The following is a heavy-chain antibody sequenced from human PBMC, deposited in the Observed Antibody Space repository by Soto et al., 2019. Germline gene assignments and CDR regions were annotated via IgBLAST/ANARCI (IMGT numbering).Heavy chain of an antibody. CDR1: GYTFTSYY. J-gene: IGHJ5*02. CDR3: AIIRPQIPSTVTTGIGWFDP. CDR2: INPSGGST. D-gene: IGHD4-17*01. Sequence: QVQLVQSGAEVKKPGASVKVSCKASGYTFTSYYMHWVRQAPGQGLEWMGIINPSGGSTSYAQKFQVRVTMTRDTSTITVYMELSSLRSEDTAVYYCAIIRPQIPSTVTTGIGWFDPWGQGTLVTVSS. V-gene: IGHV1-46*01.